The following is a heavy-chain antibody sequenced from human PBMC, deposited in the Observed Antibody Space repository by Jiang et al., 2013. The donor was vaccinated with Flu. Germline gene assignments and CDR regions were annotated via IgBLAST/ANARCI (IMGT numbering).Heavy chain of an antibody. CDR2: IYTSGST. D-gene: IGHD2-21*01. V-gene: IGHV4-61*02. J-gene: IGHJ6*02. CDR1: GASISSANYY. CDR3: ARAVIQEGMDV. Sequence: SQTLSLTCTVSGASISSANYYWNWIRQPAGKGLEWIGRIYTSGSTNYNPSLKSRVAISMDTSKNQFSLNLSSVTAADTAVYYCARAVIQEGMDVWGQGTTVTVSS.